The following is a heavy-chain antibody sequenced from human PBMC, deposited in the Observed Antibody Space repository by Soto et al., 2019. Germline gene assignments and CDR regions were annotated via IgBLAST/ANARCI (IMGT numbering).Heavy chain of an antibody. CDR3: ARSSGDDFFYYGMDV. J-gene: IGHJ6*02. V-gene: IGHV4-59*10. CDR1: GASTTSHY. D-gene: IGHD4-17*01. CDR2: VYARGAT. Sequence: PSETLSLTCSVSGASTTSHYWSWIRQSAGEGLQWIGRVYARGATNYNPSLKSRVTISGDTSKNQFSLKLTSVTAADTAVYYCARSSGDDFFYYGMDVWGHGTTVTVSS.